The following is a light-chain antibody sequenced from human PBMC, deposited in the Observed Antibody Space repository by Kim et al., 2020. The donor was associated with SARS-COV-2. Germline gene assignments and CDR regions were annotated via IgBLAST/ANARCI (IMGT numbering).Light chain of an antibody. Sequence: ATFNCKSSQSVLYSSNNMNYLAWYQQKPGQPPKLLIYWASTRESGVPDRFSGRGSGTDFTLTISSLQAEDVAVYYCQQYYSTPRTFGQGTKVDIK. CDR3: QQYYSTPRT. J-gene: IGKJ1*01. V-gene: IGKV4-1*01. CDR2: WAS. CDR1: QSVLYSSNNMNY.